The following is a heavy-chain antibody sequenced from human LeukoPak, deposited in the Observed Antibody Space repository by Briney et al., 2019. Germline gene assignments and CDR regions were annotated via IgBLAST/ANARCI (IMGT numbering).Heavy chain of an antibody. V-gene: IGHV3-23*01. CDR3: AKKEAMIRGVPYYYDF. CDR1: GFTISSYV. J-gene: IGHJ4*02. Sequence: GVSLRLSCSASGFTISSYVMTWVRKAPPPGLERVSAISGSGDDTSYAGSLNGRFTISRDNSTEAPYLQMNSLRAGDTAVYYCAKKEAMIRGVPYYYDFWGQGTLVTVSS. CDR2: ISGSGDDT. D-gene: IGHD3-10*01.